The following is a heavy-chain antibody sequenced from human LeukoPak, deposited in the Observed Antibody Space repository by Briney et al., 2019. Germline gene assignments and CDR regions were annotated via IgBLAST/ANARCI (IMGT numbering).Heavy chain of an antibody. V-gene: IGHV1-69*04. J-gene: IGHJ4*02. CDR1: GGTFSSYA. CDR2: IIPILGIA. CDR3: ASGDTAAGTTY. Sequence: GASVKVSCKASGGTFSSYAISWVRQAPEQGLEWMGRIIPILGIANYAQKFQGRVTITADESTSTAYMELSSLRSEDTAVYYCASGDTAAGTTYWGQGTLVTVSS. D-gene: IGHD6-13*01.